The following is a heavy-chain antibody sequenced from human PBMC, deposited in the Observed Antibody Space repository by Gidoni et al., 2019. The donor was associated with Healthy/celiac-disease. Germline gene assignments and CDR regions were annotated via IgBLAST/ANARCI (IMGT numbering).Heavy chain of an antibody. CDR1: GGSISSGDYY. V-gene: IGHV4-30-4*01. CDR3: ARESGYYYDSSGHYGMDV. CDR2: IYYSGST. J-gene: IGHJ6*02. D-gene: IGHD3-22*01. Sequence: QVQLQESGPGLVKPSQTLSLTCTVSGGSISSGDYYWSWIRQPPGKGLEWIGYIYYSGSTYYNPSLKSRVTISVDTSKNQFSLKLSSVTAADTAVYYCARESGYYYDSSGHYGMDVWGQGTTVTVSS.